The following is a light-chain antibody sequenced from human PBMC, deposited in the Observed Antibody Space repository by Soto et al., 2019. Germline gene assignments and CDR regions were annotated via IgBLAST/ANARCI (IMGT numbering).Light chain of an antibody. Sequence: VLTQSPGTLSLSPGERATLSCRASQSVSSTYLAWYQHKPGQAPRLLIYGPSTRATGIPDRFSGSGSGTDFTLTISRLEPEDFAVYYCRQYGGSPPITFGQGTRLEIK. V-gene: IGKV3-20*01. J-gene: IGKJ5*01. CDR2: GPS. CDR3: RQYGGSPPIT. CDR1: QSVSSTY.